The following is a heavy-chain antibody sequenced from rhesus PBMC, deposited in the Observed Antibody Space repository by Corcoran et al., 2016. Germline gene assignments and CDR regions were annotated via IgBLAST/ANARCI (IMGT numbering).Heavy chain of an antibody. CDR3: AKYGGLNSFDV. Sequence: EAQLVESGGDLATPGGSLRLSCPASGFFFTTYGLPWVLQAPGKGLEWVSAIDSGGNTYYADSVKGRFTISRDNSKNTFSLEMNSLRSDDTAMYFCAKYGGLNSFDVWGRGLLVTVSS. CDR1: GFFFTTYG. D-gene: IGHD3-9*01. J-gene: IGHJ5-2*02. V-gene: IGHV3-103*01. CDR2: IDSGGNT.